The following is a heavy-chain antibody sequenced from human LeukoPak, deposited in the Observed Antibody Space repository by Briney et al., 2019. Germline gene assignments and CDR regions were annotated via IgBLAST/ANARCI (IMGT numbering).Heavy chain of an antibody. J-gene: IGHJ4*02. CDR2: IYHSGST. CDR1: GGSISSGGYS. Sequence: SETLSLTCAVSGGSISSGGYSWSWIRQPPGKGLEWIGYIYHSGSTYYNPSLKSRVTVSVDRSKNQFSLKLSSVTAADTAVYYCASSGYYRGFDYWGQGTLVTVSS. V-gene: IGHV4-30-2*01. D-gene: IGHD3-22*01. CDR3: ASSGYYRGFDY.